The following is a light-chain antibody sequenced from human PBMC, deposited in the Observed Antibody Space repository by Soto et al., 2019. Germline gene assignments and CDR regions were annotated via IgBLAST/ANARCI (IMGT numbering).Light chain of an antibody. V-gene: IGKV1-33*01. CDR2: DAS. Sequence: DIQMTKSSSFLSASVGDRVTITCQARQDIPNSLNWYQQKPGKAPKLLIYDASNLKTGVPSRFSGSGSGTDFTFTISSLQPEDIATYYCQQYANLPLTFGGGTKVDIK. CDR1: QDIPNS. J-gene: IGKJ4*01. CDR3: QQYANLPLT.